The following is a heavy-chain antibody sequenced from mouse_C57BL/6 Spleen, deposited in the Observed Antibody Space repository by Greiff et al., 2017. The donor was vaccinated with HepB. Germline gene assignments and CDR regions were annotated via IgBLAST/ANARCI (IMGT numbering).Heavy chain of an antibody. CDR1: GFTFSSYG. D-gene: IGHD2-3*01. V-gene: IGHV5-6*01. J-gene: IGHJ1*03. Sequence: EVMLVESGGDLVKPGGSLKLSCAASGFTFSSYGMSWVRQTPDKRLEWVATISSGGSYTYYPDSVKGRFTISRDNAKNTLYLQMSSLKSEDTAMYYCARHYDGYSHWYFDVWGTGTTVTVSS. CDR3: ARHYDGYSHWYFDV. CDR2: ISSGGSYT.